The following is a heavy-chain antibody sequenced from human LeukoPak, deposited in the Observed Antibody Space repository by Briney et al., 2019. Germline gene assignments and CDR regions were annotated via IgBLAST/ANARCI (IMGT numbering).Heavy chain of an antibody. V-gene: IGHV3-53*01. D-gene: IGHD5-12*01. Sequence: GGSQRLSCAGSGFTLSSYSMSWVRQAPGKGLEWVSVIYSGGSTYYADSVKGRFTISRDNSKNTLYLQMNSLRAEDTAVYYCAREIYSGYDDWGQGTLVTVSS. CDR1: GFTLSSYS. J-gene: IGHJ4*02. CDR3: AREIYSGYDD. CDR2: IYSGGST.